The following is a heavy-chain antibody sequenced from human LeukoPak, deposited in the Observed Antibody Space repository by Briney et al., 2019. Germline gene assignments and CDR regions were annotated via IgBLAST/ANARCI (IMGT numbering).Heavy chain of an antibody. V-gene: IGHV5-51*01. CDR3: ARGLYCSGGSCRFDY. CDR2: IYPGDSDI. Sequence: GASLKISCEGSGYSFTSSWIGWVRPLPGKGLEWMGIIYPGDSDIRYSPSFQGQVTISADKSITTAYLQWSSLKASDTAIYYCARGLYCSGGSCRFDYWGQGTLVTVSS. CDR1: GYSFTSSW. D-gene: IGHD2-15*01. J-gene: IGHJ4*02.